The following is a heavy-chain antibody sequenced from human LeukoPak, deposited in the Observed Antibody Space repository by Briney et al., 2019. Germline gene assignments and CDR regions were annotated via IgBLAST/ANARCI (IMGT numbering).Heavy chain of an antibody. CDR2: IYYSGST. CDR3: ARSFGSSWYNYYFDY. Sequence: PSETLSLTCTVSGASISGYFWSWIRQPPGKGLEWIGYIYYSGSTNYNPSLKSRVTISVDTSKNQFSLKLSSVTAADTAVYYCARSFGSSWYNYYFDYWGQGTLVTVSS. CDR1: GASISGYF. J-gene: IGHJ4*02. V-gene: IGHV4-59*01. D-gene: IGHD6-13*01.